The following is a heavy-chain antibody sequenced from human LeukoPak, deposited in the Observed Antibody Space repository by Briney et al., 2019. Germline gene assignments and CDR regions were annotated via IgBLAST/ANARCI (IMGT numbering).Heavy chain of an antibody. J-gene: IGHJ4*02. D-gene: IGHD3-10*01. CDR1: GFTVSSNY. Sequence: GGSLRLSCAASGFTVSSNYMSWVRQAPGKGLEWVSVIYSGGSTYYADSVKGRFTISRDNSKNTLYLQMNSLRAEETAVYYCARDNYSYYAWYFDYWGQGTLVTVSS. CDR2: IYSGGST. V-gene: IGHV3-53*01. CDR3: ARDNYSYYAWYFDY.